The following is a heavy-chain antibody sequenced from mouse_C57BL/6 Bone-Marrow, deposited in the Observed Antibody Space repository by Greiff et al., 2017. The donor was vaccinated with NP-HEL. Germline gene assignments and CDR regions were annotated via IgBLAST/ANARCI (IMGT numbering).Heavy chain of an antibody. CDR2: INPGSGGT. CDR1: GYAFTNYL. J-gene: IGHJ1*03. D-gene: IGHD1-1*01. Sequence: VQLQQSGAELVRPGTSVKVSCKASGYAFTNYLIEWVKQRPGQGLEWIGVINPGSGGTNYNEKFKGKATLTADKSSSTAYMQLSSLTSEDSAVYFCARGDYYGRGYFDVWAQGPRSPSPQ. CDR3: ARGDYYGRGYFDV. V-gene: IGHV1-54*01.